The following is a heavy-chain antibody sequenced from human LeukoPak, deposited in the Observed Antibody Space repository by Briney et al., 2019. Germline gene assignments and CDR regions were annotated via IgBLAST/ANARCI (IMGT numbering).Heavy chain of an antibody. V-gene: IGHV3-7*01. CDR1: GFTFSNAW. CDR2: IKQDGSEK. D-gene: IGHD7-27*01. CDR3: ARPYYVLTGDPALAFDY. J-gene: IGHJ4*02. Sequence: GGSLRLSCAASGFTFSNAWMSWVRQAPGKGLEWVANIKQDGSEKYYVDSVKGRFTISRDNAKNSLYLQMNSLRAEDTAVYYCARPYYVLTGDPALAFDYWGQGTLVTVSS.